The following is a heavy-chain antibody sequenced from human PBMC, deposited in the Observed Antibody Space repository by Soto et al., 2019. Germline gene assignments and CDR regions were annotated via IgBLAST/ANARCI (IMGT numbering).Heavy chain of an antibody. D-gene: IGHD2-15*01. V-gene: IGHV4-31*03. CDR3: ARGGSGDFVVAAPMDY. CDR1: GDSISSGNYY. Sequence: QVQLQESGPGLVKPSQTLSLTCTVSGDSISSGNYYWSWIRQHPGKGLEWIGYIFYSGSTYYNPSLLSRVTRSVDTSRTQFSLRLGCVTAADTAGYYCARGGSGDFVVAAPMDYWSQGTLVTVSS. CDR2: IFYSGST. J-gene: IGHJ4*02.